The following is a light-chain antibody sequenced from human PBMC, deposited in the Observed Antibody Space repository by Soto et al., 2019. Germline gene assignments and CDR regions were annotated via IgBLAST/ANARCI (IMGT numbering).Light chain of an antibody. Sequence: DIQMTQSPSSLSASVGDRVTITCRASETIASSLNWYQQRPGKAPKLLIYAASRLQSGVPSRFGGSGSGTDFTLTITSLQPEDFSTYYCQQTYNPPRTFGQGTRL. CDR1: ETIASS. J-gene: IGKJ1*01. CDR3: QQTYNPPRT. V-gene: IGKV1-39*01. CDR2: AAS.